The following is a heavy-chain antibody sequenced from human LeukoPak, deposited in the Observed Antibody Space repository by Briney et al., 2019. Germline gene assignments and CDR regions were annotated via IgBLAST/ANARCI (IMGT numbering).Heavy chain of an antibody. CDR2: IYYSGST. V-gene: IGHV4-59*08. Sequence: SETLSLTCTVSGGSISSYYWGWIRQPPGKGLEWIGSIYYSGSTNYNPSLKSRVTISVDTSKNQFSLKLSSVTAADTAVYYCARQATPSLPERDTSAYNPFDFRGQGILVTVSS. D-gene: IGHD3-22*01. CDR1: GGSISSYY. J-gene: IGHJ4*02. CDR3: ARQATPSLPERDTSAYNPFDF.